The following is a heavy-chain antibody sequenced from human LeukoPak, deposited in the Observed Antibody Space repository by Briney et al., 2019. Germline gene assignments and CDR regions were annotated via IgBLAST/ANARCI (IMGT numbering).Heavy chain of an antibody. Sequence: PGGSLRLSCAASGFRFSAYAMSWVRQAPGKGLEWVSGISGSGGSTYYADSVKGRLTISRDNSKNTLYLQMNSLRAEDTAAYYCAKGLRYYYDSSGYYYFDYWGQGTLVTVSS. J-gene: IGHJ4*02. CDR2: ISGSGGST. CDR3: AKGLRYYYDSSGYYYFDY. V-gene: IGHV3-23*01. D-gene: IGHD3-22*01. CDR1: GFRFSAYA.